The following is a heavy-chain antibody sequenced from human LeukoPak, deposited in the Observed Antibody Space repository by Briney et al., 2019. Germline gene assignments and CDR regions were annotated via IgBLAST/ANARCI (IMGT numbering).Heavy chain of an antibody. J-gene: IGHJ4*02. V-gene: IGHV4-59*12. CDR3: ASGFGVVEANFDY. D-gene: IGHD3-3*01. CDR2: IYYSGST. CDR1: GGSISSYY. Sequence: KPSETLSLTCTASGGSISSYYWSWIRQPPGKGLEWIGYIYYSGSTNYNPSLKSRVTISVDTSKNQFSLKLSSVTAADTAVYYCASGFGVVEANFDYWGQGTLVTVSS.